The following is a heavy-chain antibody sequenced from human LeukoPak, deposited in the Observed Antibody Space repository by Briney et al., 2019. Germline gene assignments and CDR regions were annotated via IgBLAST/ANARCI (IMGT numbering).Heavy chain of an antibody. CDR3: ARGRGGLLWFGEFNS. D-gene: IGHD3-10*01. J-gene: IGHJ5*01. CDR2: IKQDGREK. CDR1: GFNFSSYW. V-gene: IGHV3-7*02. Sequence: RPGGSLILSCAAPGFNFSSYWMKWVRQAPGKMAERVANIKQDGREKYYVDAVKGRYTSSRDNANNSVYLQIDIRRAEETAVYYCARGRGGLLWFGEFNSWGQGTLVTASS.